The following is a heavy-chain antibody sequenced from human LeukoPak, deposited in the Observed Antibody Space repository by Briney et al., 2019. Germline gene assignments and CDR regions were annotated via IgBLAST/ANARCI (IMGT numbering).Heavy chain of an antibody. V-gene: IGHV3-30-3*01. D-gene: IGHD2-2*01. CDR3: AKDRPCTTCSPSDY. CDR1: GFAFSSYA. J-gene: IGHJ4*01. Sequence: GGSLRLSCAASGFAFSSYAMHWVRQAPGKGLEWVAVISDDETNKYANSVKGRFTISRDNSKNTLSLQMNNLRADDTAVYFCAKDRPCTTCSPSDYWGHGTLVTVSS. CDR2: ISDDETNK.